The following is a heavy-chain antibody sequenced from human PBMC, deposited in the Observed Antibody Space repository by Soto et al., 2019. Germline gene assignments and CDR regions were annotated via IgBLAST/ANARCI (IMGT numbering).Heavy chain of an antibody. CDR1: GGSISSGGYS. D-gene: IGHD3-16*01. V-gene: IGHV4-30-2*01. CDR3: ARETTYGNWFDP. Sequence: PSETLSLTCAVSGGSISSGGYSWSWIRQPPGKGLERIGYIYHSGSTYYNPSLKSRVTISVDRSKNQFSLKLSSVTAADTAVYYCARETTYGNWFDPWGQGTLVTVSS. CDR2: IYHSGST. J-gene: IGHJ5*02.